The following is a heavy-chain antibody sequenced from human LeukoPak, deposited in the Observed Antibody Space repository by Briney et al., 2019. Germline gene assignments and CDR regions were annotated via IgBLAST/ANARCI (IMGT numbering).Heavy chain of an antibody. V-gene: IGHV1-18*01. Sequence: GASVKVSCKASGGTFSSYAISWVRQAPGQGLEWMGWISPYNSNRNYPRKFQGRVTMTADTPTSTAYMELRSLRSDDTAVYYCAREGKQEVDSYYYYYMDVWGTGTTVTVSS. J-gene: IGHJ6*03. CDR1: GGTFSSYA. CDR3: AREGKQEVDSYYYYYMDV. D-gene: IGHD3-10*01. CDR2: ISPYNSNR.